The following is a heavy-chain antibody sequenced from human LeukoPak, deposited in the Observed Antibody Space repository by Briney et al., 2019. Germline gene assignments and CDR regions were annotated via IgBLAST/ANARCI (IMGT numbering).Heavy chain of an antibody. CDR3: ARGYQLGSYLWFDP. Sequence: SETLSPTCAVYGVSFSGYYWSWIRQPPGKGLEWIGEINHSGSTNYNPSLKSRVTISVDTSKNQFSLKLSSVTAADTAVYYCARGYQLGSYLWFDPWGQGTLVTVSS. V-gene: IGHV4-34*01. J-gene: IGHJ5*02. CDR2: INHSGST. D-gene: IGHD2-2*01. CDR1: GVSFSGYY.